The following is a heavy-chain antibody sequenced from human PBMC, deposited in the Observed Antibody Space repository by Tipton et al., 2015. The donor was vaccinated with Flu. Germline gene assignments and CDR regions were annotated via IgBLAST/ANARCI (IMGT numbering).Heavy chain of an antibody. CDR1: GYSISSGYY. V-gene: IGHV4-38-2*02. D-gene: IGHD3-22*01. CDR3: ATRRDYYDSSEFDY. CDR2: IDHSGTT. J-gene: IGHJ4*02. Sequence: TLSLTCTVSGYSISSGYYWGWIRQPPGKGLEWIGSIDHSGTTYYNPSLKSRPTISLDTPKNHFSLGLSSVTAAGTAVYYCATRRDYYDSSEFDYWGQGALVTVSS.